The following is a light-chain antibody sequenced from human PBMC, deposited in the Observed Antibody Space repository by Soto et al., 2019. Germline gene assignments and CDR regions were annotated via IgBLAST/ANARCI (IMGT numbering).Light chain of an antibody. CDR1: PSVTNF. Sequence: EIVLTQSPATLSLSPGERATLSCRASPSVTNFLAWYQQKPGQAPRLLIYGASNRATGIPARFSGSGSGTDFTLTISRLEPEDFAVYYCQQRSNWPITFGQGTRLEIK. V-gene: IGKV3-11*01. CDR3: QQRSNWPIT. J-gene: IGKJ5*01. CDR2: GAS.